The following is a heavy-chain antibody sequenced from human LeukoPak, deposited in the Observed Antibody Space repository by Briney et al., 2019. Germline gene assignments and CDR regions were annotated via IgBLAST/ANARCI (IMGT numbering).Heavy chain of an antibody. J-gene: IGHJ3*01. CDR1: GFIFSSYS. Sequence: PGGALRLSRAASGFIFSSYSMNWGRQAPGKGLEWVACITSSSSYRYYADSVTGRFTISRDNAKNSLYLQMNSLRAKDTAVYYCARVGTIGNTVDGFDLWGQGTMVTVSS. V-gene: IGHV3-21*01. D-gene: IGHD1-1*01. CDR2: ITSSSSYR. CDR3: ARVGTIGNTVDGFDL.